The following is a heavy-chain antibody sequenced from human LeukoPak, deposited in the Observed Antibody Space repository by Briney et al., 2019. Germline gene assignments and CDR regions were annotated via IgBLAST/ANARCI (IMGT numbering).Heavy chain of an antibody. CDR3: ARDPDHGAMDF. CDR1: GFTFSSYW. CDR2: MNQDGSAK. V-gene: IGHV3-7*01. J-gene: IGHJ4*02. D-gene: IGHD2-2*01. Sequence: GGSLRLSCAASGFTFSSYWMSWVRQAPGKGLEWVADMNQDGSAKFYVDSVKGRFTVSRDNTENSVYLQMSSLRVDDTAIYYCARDPDHGAMDFWGQGTLVTVSS.